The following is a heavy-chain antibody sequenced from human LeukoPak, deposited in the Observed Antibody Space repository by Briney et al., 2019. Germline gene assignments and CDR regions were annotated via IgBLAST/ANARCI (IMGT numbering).Heavy chain of an antibody. Sequence: GGSLRLSCAASGFTFSSYSMNWVRQAPGKGLEWVSYISSSSTIYYADSVKGRFTISRDNAKNSLYLQMNSLRAEDTAVYYCARGGYYDSTVPFDYWGQGTLVTVSS. V-gene: IGHV3-48*01. J-gene: IGHJ4*02. D-gene: IGHD3-22*01. CDR3: ARGGYYDSTVPFDY. CDR1: GFTFSSYS. CDR2: ISSSSTI.